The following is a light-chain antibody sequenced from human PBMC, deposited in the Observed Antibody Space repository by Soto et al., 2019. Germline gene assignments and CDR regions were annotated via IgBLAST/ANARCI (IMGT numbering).Light chain of an antibody. J-gene: IGKJ1*01. V-gene: IGKV3D-20*02. CDR2: GAS. CDR3: QQDKNWPGT. Sequence: IVLTQSPATLSLSPGERATLSCGASQSVSSSYLAWYQQKPGQAPRLLIYGASSRATVIPDRFSGSGSGTDCALTVSRMHSEDFAVYYCQQDKNWPGTFGQGTKGDIK. CDR1: QSVSSSY.